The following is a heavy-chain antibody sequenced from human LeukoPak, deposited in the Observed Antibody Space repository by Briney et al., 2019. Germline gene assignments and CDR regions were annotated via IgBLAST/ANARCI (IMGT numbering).Heavy chain of an antibody. Sequence: ASVKVSRKVSGYTFTDYYMHWVQQAPGKGLEWMGLVDPEDGETIYAEKFQGRVTITAGTSTDTAYMELSSLRSEDTAVYYCATVGATTAYAFDIWGQGTMVTVSS. CDR3: ATVGATTAYAFDI. J-gene: IGHJ3*02. V-gene: IGHV1-69-2*01. D-gene: IGHD1-26*01. CDR2: VDPEDGET. CDR1: GYTFTDYY.